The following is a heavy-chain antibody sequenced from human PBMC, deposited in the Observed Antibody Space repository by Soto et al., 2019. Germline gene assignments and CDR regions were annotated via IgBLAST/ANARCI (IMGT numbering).Heavy chain of an antibody. V-gene: IGHV4-59*01. CDR1: GGSISSYY. CDR2: IYYSGST. Sequence: QVQLQESGPGPVKPSETLSLTCTVSGGSISSYYWSWIRQPPGKGLEWIGYIYYSGSTNYNPSLKSRVTISVDTSKNQFPLKLSSVTAADTAVYYCARLEYSSGWYRFGYWGQGTLVTVSS. J-gene: IGHJ4*02. D-gene: IGHD6-19*01. CDR3: ARLEYSSGWYRFGY.